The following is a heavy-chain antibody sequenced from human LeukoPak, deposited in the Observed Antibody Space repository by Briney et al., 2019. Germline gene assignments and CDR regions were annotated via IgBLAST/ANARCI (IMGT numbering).Heavy chain of an antibody. Sequence: PSETLSLTCAVYGGSFSGYYWSWLRQPPGKGLEWIGEINHSGSTNYNPSLKSRVTISVDTSKNQFSLKLSSVTAADTAVYYCARDSGGYYMDVWGKGTTVTVSS. J-gene: IGHJ6*03. V-gene: IGHV4-34*01. CDR3: ARDSGGYYMDV. D-gene: IGHD2-21*01. CDR1: GGSFSGYY. CDR2: INHSGST.